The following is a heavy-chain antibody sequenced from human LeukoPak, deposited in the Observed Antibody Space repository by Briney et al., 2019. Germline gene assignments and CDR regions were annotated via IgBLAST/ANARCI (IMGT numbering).Heavy chain of an antibody. D-gene: IGHD3/OR15-3a*01. CDR1: GASIRSGSYY. Sequence: SETLSLTCTVSGASIRSGSYYWGWIRQSPGKGLEWIGTVYYSGSTYYNPSLKSRVTISVDTSKNQFSLKLTSVTAADTAVYYCARQTGSGLFILPGGQGTLVTVSS. CDR3: ARQTGSGLFILP. J-gene: IGHJ4*02. CDR2: VYYSGST. V-gene: IGHV4-39*01.